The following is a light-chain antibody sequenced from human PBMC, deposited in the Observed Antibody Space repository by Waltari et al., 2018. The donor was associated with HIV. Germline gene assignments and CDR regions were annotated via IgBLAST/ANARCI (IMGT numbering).Light chain of an antibody. J-gene: IGLJ2*01. CDR3: SSYTKTLYVI. CDR1: SNDVGGYNY. CDR2: DVT. Sequence: QSALTQPASVSGSPGQSITISCTGTSNDVGGYNYVSWYQQHPGKAPKLMIYDVTTRPSGVSGRFSGSKSGNTASLTISGLQAEDEADYYCSSYTKTLYVIVGGGTKLTVL. V-gene: IGLV2-14*03.